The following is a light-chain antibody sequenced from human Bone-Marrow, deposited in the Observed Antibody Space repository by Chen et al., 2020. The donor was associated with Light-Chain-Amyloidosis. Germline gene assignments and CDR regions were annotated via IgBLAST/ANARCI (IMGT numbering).Light chain of an antibody. J-gene: IGLJ1*01. CDR1: SSDVGGDNH. V-gene: IGLV2-14*01. CDR2: EVT. Sequence: QSALTQPASVSGPPAQSFTIPRTGTSSDVGGDNHVSWYQQHPDKAPKLMIYEVTNRPSWVPDRFSGSKSDNTASLTISGLQTEDEADYFCSSYTITNTLVFGSGTRVTVL. CDR3: SSYTITNTLV.